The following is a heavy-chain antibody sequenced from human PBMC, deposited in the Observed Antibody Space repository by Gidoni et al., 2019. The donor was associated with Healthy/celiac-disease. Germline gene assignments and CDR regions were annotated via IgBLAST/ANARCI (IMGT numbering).Heavy chain of an antibody. CDR3: ARSNLMIAAAGTFDY. Sequence: QVTLKESGPALVKPTQTLTLTCTFSGFSLSTSGMRVSWIRQPPGKALEWLARIDWDDDKFYSTSLKTRLTISKDTSKNQVVLTMTNMDPVDTATYYCARSNLMIAAAGTFDYWGQGTLVTVSS. J-gene: IGHJ4*02. V-gene: IGHV2-70*04. D-gene: IGHD6-13*01. CDR1: GFSLSTSGMR. CDR2: IDWDDDK.